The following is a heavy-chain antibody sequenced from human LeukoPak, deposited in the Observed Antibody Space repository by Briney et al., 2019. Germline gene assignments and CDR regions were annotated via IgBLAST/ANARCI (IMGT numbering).Heavy chain of an antibody. V-gene: IGHV3-30*03. CDR1: GFTFSSYG. J-gene: IGHJ4*02. CDR3: ARPAGYSGYDFFDY. D-gene: IGHD5-12*01. Sequence: GGSLRLSCAASGFTFSSYGMHWVRQAPGKGVEWVAVISYDGSNKYYADSVKGRFTISRDNSKNTLYLQMNSLRAEDTAVYYCARPAGYSGYDFFDYWGQGTLVTVSS. CDR2: ISYDGSNK.